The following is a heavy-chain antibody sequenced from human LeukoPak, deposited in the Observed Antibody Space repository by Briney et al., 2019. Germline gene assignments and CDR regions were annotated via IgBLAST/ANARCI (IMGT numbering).Heavy chain of an antibody. CDR2: IYYSGST. Sequence: SETLSLTCTVSGGSISSYYWSWIRQPPGKGLEWIGYIYYSGSTNYNPSLKSQVTISIDTYKNQSSLKLSSVTAADTAVYYCARGGSSSWVDYWGQGTLVTDSS. J-gene: IGHJ4*02. V-gene: IGHV4-59*01. D-gene: IGHD6-19*01. CDR1: GGSISSYY. CDR3: ARGGSSSWVDY.